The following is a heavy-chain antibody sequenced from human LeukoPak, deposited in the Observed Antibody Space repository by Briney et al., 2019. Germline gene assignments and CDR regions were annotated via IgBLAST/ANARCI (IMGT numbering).Heavy chain of an antibody. CDR2: IKPSGGST. D-gene: IGHD6-13*01. V-gene: IGHV1-46*01. CDR3: ARGVAAAAPDY. Sequence: GASVKVSCKASGYTFTSYYMHWVRQAPGQGLEWMGIIKPSGGSTSYAQKSQGRVTMTRDTSTSTVYMELSSLRSEDTAVYYCARGVAAAAPDYWGQGILVTVSS. J-gene: IGHJ4*02. CDR1: GYTFTSYY.